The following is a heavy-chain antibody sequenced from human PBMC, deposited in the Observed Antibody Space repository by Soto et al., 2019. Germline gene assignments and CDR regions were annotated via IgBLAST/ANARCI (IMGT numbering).Heavy chain of an antibody. CDR3: ARGGAMGVDY. D-gene: IGHD1-26*01. CDR1: GFTFNTHW. J-gene: IGHJ4*02. CDR2: IYFDGITT. Sequence: GESLILSCTASGFTFNTHWMHWVRQAPGKGLVWVSRIYFDGITTNYADSVKGRLTVSRDNAKNTVYLHVNTLRDEDTAVYYCARGGAMGVDYWGQGTLVTVSS. V-gene: IGHV3-74*01.